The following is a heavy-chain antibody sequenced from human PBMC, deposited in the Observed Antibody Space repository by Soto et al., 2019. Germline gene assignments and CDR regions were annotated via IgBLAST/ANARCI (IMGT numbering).Heavy chain of an antibody. CDR1: GFTFSGSA. D-gene: IGHD3-9*01. CDR2: VRNRANNYAT. Sequence: EVQLVESGGGLVQPGGSLKLSCAASGFTFSGSAMHWVRQDSGQGLEWLGRVRNRANNYATAYAASVKGRFTISRDDSKNTTYLQMNSLKTEDTAVYYCTRRDIDSSKGWFDPWGQGTLVTVSS. CDR3: TRRDIDSSKGWFDP. J-gene: IGHJ5*02. V-gene: IGHV3-73*02.